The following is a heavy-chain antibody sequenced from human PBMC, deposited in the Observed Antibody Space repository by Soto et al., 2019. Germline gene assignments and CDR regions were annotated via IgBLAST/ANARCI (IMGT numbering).Heavy chain of an antibody. CDR2: MNPNSGNT. V-gene: IGHV1-8*01. CDR1: GYTFTSYD. Sequence: QVQLVQSGAEVKKPGASVKVSCKASGYTFTSYDINWVRQATGQGLAWMGWMNPNSGNTGYAQKLQGRVTMTRNTSISTAYMELSSLRSEDTAVYYCARLECGGDCYTLDYWGQGTLVTVSS. CDR3: ARLECGGDCYTLDY. J-gene: IGHJ4*02. D-gene: IGHD2-21*02.